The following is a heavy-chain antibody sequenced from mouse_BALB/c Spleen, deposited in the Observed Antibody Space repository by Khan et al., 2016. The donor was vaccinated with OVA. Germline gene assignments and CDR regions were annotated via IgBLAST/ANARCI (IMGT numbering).Heavy chain of an antibody. CDR3: ARGGWDVFAY. CDR1: GYIFTDYV. D-gene: IGHD4-1*01. CDR2: IYPGSDST. J-gene: IGHJ3*01. Sequence: QVQLQQSGPELVKPGASVKMSCKASGYIFTDYVMNWVKQRTGQGLEWIGQIYPGSDSTYYNEKFKDKATLTADRSSSTVYMQLNSLTSEDSAVYFCARGGWDVFAYWGQGTLDTVSA. V-gene: IGHV1-77*01.